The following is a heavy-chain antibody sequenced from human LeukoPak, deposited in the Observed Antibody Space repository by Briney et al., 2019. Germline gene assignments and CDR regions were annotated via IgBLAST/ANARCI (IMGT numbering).Heavy chain of an antibody. D-gene: IGHD2-21*01. CDR3: AREGSIVPHQDLDC. Sequence: GGSLRLSCAVSGFPFSRYSMNWVRQAPGKGLDWVSSINSRGNDDYYADSVKGRFTISRDNAKNSLHLQMNSLRAEDTAVYYCAREGSIVPHQDLDCWGQGTLVTVSS. CDR1: GFPFSRYS. V-gene: IGHV3-21*01. CDR2: INSRGNDD. J-gene: IGHJ4*02.